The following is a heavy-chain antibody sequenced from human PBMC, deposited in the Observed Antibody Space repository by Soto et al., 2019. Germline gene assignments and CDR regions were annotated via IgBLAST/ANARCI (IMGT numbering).Heavy chain of an antibody. CDR3: ARSDDYGDYAYDY. CDR1: GGSISSYY. D-gene: IGHD4-17*01. CDR2: IHYSGST. V-gene: IGHV4-59*01. J-gene: IGHJ4*02. Sequence: SETLSLTCTVSGGSISSYYWSWIRQSPGKGLEWIGYIHYSGSTKSNPSLKSRVTISVDTSKNQFSLKLSSVTAADTAVYYCARSDDYGDYAYDYWGQGTLVTVSS.